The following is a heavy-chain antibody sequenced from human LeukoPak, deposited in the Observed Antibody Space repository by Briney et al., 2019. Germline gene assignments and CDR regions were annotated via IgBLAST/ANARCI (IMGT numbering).Heavy chain of an antibody. J-gene: IGHJ4*02. CDR1: GYTFTSYD. CDR2: MNPNSGNT. D-gene: IGHD3-3*01. Sequence: ASVKVSCKASGYTFTSYDINWVRQATGQGLEWMGWMNPNSGNTGYARKFQGRVTITRNTSISTAYMELSSLRSEDTAVYYCARGLYDFWSGYYGYWGQGTLVTVSS. CDR3: ARGLYDFWSGYYGY. V-gene: IGHV1-8*03.